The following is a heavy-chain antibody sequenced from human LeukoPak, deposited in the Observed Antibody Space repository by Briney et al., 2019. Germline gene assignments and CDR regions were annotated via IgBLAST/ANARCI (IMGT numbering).Heavy chain of an antibody. Sequence: GGSLRLSCAGSGGTFSSICMSWVRQAPGQGLEWVSAIRSNGETVYNADSVKGRFTISSDKSRKTLFLHMSSLRVEDTATYYCAKGRELDDGDFDSWGQGTLVTVSS. CDR3: AKGRELDDGDFDS. D-gene: IGHD1-1*01. CDR2: IRSNGETV. CDR1: GGTFSSIC. V-gene: IGHV3-23*01. J-gene: IGHJ4*02.